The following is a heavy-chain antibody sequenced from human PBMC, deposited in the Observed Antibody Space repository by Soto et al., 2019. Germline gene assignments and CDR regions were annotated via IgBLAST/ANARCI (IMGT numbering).Heavy chain of an antibody. V-gene: IGHV1-2*04. CDR1: GYTFTSYY. Sequence: ASVKVSCKASGYTFTSYYMHWVRQAPGQGLEWMGIINPSSGSTSYAQKFQGWVTMTRDTSISTAYMELSRLRSDDTAVYYCAREGDGDAAPYYYYGMDVWGQGTTGTVSS. J-gene: IGHJ6*02. D-gene: IGHD4-17*01. CDR2: INPSSGST. CDR3: AREGDGDAAPYYYYGMDV.